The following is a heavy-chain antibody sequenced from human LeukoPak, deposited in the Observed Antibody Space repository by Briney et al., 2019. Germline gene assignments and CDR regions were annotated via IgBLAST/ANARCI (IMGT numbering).Heavy chain of an antibody. D-gene: IGHD3-22*01. CDR2: ISSSSSTI. V-gene: IGHV3-48*01. Sequence: GGSLRLSCAASGFTFSDHWIHWVRQAPGKGLEWVSYISSSSSTIYYADSVKGRFTISRDNAKNSLYLQMNSLRAEDTAVYYCARGAYYYEDWGQGTLVTVSS. CDR1: GFTFSDHW. J-gene: IGHJ4*02. CDR3: ARGAYYYED.